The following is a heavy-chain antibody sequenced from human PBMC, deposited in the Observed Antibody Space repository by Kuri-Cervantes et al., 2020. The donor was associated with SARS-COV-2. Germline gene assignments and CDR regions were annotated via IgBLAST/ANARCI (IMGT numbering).Heavy chain of an antibody. J-gene: IGHJ4*02. Sequence: SVKVSCKASGDTFSAYAISWVRQAPGQGLEWMGRLSPVLRTTHYAQKFQGRLTITADNSTTTAYMDLGSLKSDDTAVYYCAVGGEYQMLDPYLNYWGQGTLVTVSS. V-gene: IGHV1-69*04. D-gene: IGHD3-16*01. CDR1: GDTFSAYA. CDR3: AVGGEYQMLDPYLNY. CDR2: LSPVLRTT.